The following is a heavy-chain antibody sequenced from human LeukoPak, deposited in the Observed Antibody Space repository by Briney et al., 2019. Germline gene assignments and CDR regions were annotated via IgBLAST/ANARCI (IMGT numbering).Heavy chain of an antibody. CDR3: ARGSGYYDY. J-gene: IGHJ4*02. CDR2: IYYSGST. V-gene: IGHV4-59*01. CDR1: GGSISSYY. Sequence: SETLSLTCTVSGGSISSYYWSWIRQPPGKGLEWIWYIYYSGSTNYNASLKSRVTISVDTSKNQFSLKLSAVTAADTAVYYCARGSGYYDYWGQGTLVTVSS. D-gene: IGHD3-3*01.